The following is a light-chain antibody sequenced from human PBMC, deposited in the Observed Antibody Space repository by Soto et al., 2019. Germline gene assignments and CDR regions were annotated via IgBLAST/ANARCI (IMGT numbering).Light chain of an antibody. CDR2: GAS. V-gene: IGKV1-39*01. J-gene: IGKJ4*01. CDR3: LQSYRTPPT. CDR1: QSINNY. Sequence: DIQRTHSPSSLSASVGDRVTITFRASQSINNYLSWYQQKPGKAPNLLIFGASTLQSGVPSRFSGSGSGTDFTLTISSMQPEDFANYYCLQSYRTPPTFGGGTKVDIK.